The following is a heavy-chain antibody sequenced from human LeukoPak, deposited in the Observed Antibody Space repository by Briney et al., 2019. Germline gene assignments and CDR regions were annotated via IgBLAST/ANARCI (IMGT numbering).Heavy chain of an antibody. CDR3: TTRASYYDFWKTDY. V-gene: IGHV3-15*01. CDR2: IKSKTDGGAT. Sequence: GGSLRLSCAASGFTFNNAWMSWVRQAPGKGLKWVGRIKSKTDGGATDYAAPVKGRFTISRDDSKNTLYLQMNSLKTEDTAVYYCTTRASYYDFWKTDYWGQGTLVTVSS. CDR1: GFTFNNAW. D-gene: IGHD3-3*01. J-gene: IGHJ4*02.